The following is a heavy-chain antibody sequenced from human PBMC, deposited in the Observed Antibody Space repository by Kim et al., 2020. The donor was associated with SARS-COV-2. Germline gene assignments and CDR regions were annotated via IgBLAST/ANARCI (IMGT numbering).Heavy chain of an antibody. D-gene: IGHD6-19*01. V-gene: IGHV4-39*01. J-gene: IGHJ4*02. CDR3: ARQGRGGGWYKAFDN. Sequence: NPSLKRRVSMSVDRSKNQFSLTLSSVTAADTAVYHCARQGRGGGWYKAFDNWGQGILVTVSS.